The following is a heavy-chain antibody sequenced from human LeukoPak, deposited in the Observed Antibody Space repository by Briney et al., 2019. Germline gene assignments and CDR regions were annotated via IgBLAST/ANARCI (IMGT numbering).Heavy chain of an antibody. J-gene: IGHJ3*02. CDR2: ISSSSSYI. Sequence: RTGGSLRLSCAASGFTFSSYSMNWVRQAPGKGLEWVSSISSSSSYIYYADSVKGRFTISRDNAKNSLYLQMNSLRAEDTAVYYCARVGQWELLGAFDIWGQGTMVTVSS. V-gene: IGHV3-21*01. CDR1: GFTFSSYS. D-gene: IGHD1-26*01. CDR3: ARVGQWELLGAFDI.